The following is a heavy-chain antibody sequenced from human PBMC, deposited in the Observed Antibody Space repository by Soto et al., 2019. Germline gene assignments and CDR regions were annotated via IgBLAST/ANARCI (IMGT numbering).Heavy chain of an antibody. CDR2: IYPDDSDT. Sequence: GESLKISCKGAGYSFPKYYIGWVRQMPGKDLEWMAIIYPDDSDTRYNPPFEGQVTMSADKSTNTAYLQWSSVKASDTAIYFCARGRPTTTSGGNGDYWGPGTLVTVSS. V-gene: IGHV5-51*01. CDR1: GYSFPKYY. D-gene: IGHD1-1*01. CDR3: ARGRPTTTSGGNGDY. J-gene: IGHJ4*02.